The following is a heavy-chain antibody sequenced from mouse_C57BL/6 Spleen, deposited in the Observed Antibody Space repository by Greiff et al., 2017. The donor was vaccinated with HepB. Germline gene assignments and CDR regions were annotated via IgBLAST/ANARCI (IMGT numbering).Heavy chain of an antibody. J-gene: IGHJ3*01. D-gene: IGHD1-1*01. V-gene: IGHV1-69*01. CDR1: GYTFTSYW. Sequence: QVQLQQPGAELVMPGASVKLSCKASGYTFTSYWMHWVKQRPGQGLEWIGEIDPSDSYTNYNQKFKGKSTLTVDKSSSTAYMQLSSLTSEDSAVYYCARGHYYGSSSGFAYWGQGTLVTVSA. CDR3: ARGHYYGSSSGFAY. CDR2: IDPSDSYT.